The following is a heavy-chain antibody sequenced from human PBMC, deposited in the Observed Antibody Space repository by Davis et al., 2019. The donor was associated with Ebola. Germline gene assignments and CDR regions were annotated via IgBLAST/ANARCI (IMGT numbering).Heavy chain of an antibody. CDR3: AKDREYSSGWFDS. J-gene: IGHJ5*01. CDR2: IKQDGSEK. D-gene: IGHD3-22*01. CDR1: GFTFSSYW. Sequence: PGGSLRLSCAASGFTFSSYWMSWVRQAPGKGLEWVANIKQDGSEKYYVDSVKGRFTVSRDNSKNTLYLQMNSLRAEDTAVYYCAKDREYSSGWFDSWGQGTLVTVSS. V-gene: IGHV3-7*01.